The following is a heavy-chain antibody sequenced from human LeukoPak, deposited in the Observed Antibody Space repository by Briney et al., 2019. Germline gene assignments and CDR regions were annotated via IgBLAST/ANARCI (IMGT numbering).Heavy chain of an antibody. D-gene: IGHD2-2*01. J-gene: IGHJ4*02. CDR2: IKSKTDGGTT. Sequence: GGSLRLSCAASGFTFSNAWMSWVRQAPGKGLECVGRIKSKTDGGTTDYAAPVKGRFTISRDDSKNTLYLQMNSLKTEDTAVYYCTTDRCSSTSCRPTDYWGQGTLVTVSS. V-gene: IGHV3-15*01. CDR3: TTDRCSSTSCRPTDY. CDR1: GFTFSNAW.